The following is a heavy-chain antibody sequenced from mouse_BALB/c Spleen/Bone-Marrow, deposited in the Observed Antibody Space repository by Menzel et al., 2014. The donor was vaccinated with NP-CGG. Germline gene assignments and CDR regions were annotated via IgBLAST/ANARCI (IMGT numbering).Heavy chain of an antibody. CDR2: IGIGGST. Sequence: VMLVESGPGQVAPSQSLSITCTVSGSSLTDYGVHWVRQPPGKGLEWLGIIGIGGSTNYNSAHMSRLSIDKDNSKSQVFLKMNSQQTDDTAMYYCARASYYYGSGYDYWGQGTTLTVSS. J-gene: IGHJ2*01. D-gene: IGHD1-1*01. CDR3: ARASYYYGSGYDY. CDR1: GSSLTDYG. V-gene: IGHV2-9*02.